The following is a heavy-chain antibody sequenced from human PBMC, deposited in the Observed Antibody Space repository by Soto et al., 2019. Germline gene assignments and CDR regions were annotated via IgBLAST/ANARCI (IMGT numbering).Heavy chain of an antibody. CDR3: ARSLVDTAMSGMDV. D-gene: IGHD5-18*01. Sequence: QPGGSLRLSCAASGFTFSSYEMNWVRQAPGKGLEWVSYISSSGSTIYYADSVKGRFTISRDNAKNSLYLQMNSLRAEDTAVYYCARSLVDTAMSGMDVWGQGTTVTVSS. J-gene: IGHJ6*02. CDR1: GFTFSSYE. CDR2: ISSSGSTI. V-gene: IGHV3-48*03.